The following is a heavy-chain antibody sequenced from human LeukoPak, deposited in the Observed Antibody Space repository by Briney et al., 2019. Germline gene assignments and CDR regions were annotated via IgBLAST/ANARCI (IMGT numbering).Heavy chain of an antibody. Sequence: PGGSLRLSCAASGFTFSSYAMSWVRQAPGKGLEWVSAISGSGGSTYYADSVKGRFTISRDNSKNSLYLQMNSLRAEDTAVYYCAVDPIVVVTATNWFDPWGQGTLVTVSS. J-gene: IGHJ5*02. CDR3: AVDPIVVVTATNWFDP. CDR2: ISGSGGST. V-gene: IGHV3-23*01. D-gene: IGHD2-21*02. CDR1: GFTFSSYA.